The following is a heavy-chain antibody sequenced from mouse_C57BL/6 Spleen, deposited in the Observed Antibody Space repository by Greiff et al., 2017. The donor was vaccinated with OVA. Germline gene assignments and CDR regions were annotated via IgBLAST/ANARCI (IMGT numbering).Heavy chain of an antibody. D-gene: IGHD2-4*01. V-gene: IGHV1-78*01. J-gene: IGHJ4*01. CDR3: ESRIDEYDGYYAMED. CDR1: GYTFTDHT. CDR2: IYPRDGST. Sequence: VQLQQSDAELVKPGASVKISCKVSGYTFTDHTIHWMKQRPEQGLEWIGYIYPRDGSTQYNEKFKGKATLTADKSSRTASLQLNSRTSEDAADYVGESRIDEYDGYYAMEDWGQGTTGTGAS.